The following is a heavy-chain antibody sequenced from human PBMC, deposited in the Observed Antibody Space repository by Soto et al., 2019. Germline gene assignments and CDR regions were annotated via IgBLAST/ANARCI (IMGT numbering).Heavy chain of an antibody. CDR3: GKDIRSGSIDY. V-gene: IGHV3-33*06. J-gene: IGHJ4*02. D-gene: IGHD1-1*01. Sequence: ESGGGVVQPGRSLTLSCAASGYSITNHGMHWVRQAPGKGLEWVALIWSHGTDQYYADSVKGRFTVSRDTSRNTVFLQMNSLRADDTARYYCGKDIRSGSIDYWGQGTLVTVSS. CDR1: GYSITNHG. CDR2: IWSHGTDQ.